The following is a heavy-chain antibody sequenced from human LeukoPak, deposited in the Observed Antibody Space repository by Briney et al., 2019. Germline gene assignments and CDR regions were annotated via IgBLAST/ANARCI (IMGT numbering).Heavy chain of an antibody. D-gene: IGHD2-2*01. J-gene: IGHJ3*02. V-gene: IGHV4-59*01. CDR3: ARSRRPTAMYAFDI. CDR1: GGSMSTYY. Sequence: PSETLSFTCSVSGGSMSTYYWSWIRKPPGKGLEWIGYIYDSGSTGYNPSLKSRVTISADTSKTQFSLKLSSVSAADTAIYYCARSRRPTAMYAFDIWGQGTMVTVSS. CDR2: IYDSGST.